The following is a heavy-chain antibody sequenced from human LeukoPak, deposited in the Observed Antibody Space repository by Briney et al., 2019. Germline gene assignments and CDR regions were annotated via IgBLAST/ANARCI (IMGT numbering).Heavy chain of an antibody. V-gene: IGHV3-7*04. CDR2: IKHGGSKR. J-gene: IGHJ3*02. CDR3: GKGDSSAFDI. D-gene: IGHD3-22*01. CDR1: GFTFSSYR. Sequence: PGGSLRLSCAASGFTFSSYRVNWVRQAPGKGLEWVASIKHGGSKRYYVDSVNGRFTIARDNAKNSLYLQMNSLRVEDTAVYYGGKGDSSAFDICGEGRMLTVSS.